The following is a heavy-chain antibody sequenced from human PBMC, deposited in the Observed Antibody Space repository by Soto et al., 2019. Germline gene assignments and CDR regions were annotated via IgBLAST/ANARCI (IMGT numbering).Heavy chain of an antibody. V-gene: IGHV4-34*01. CDR2: INHSGIT. Sequence: PSETLSLTCAAYGGSFSGYYWSWIRQPPGKGLEWLGEINHSGITDYNPSLKSRITISIDTSKKQFSLKLNSVTAADTAVYYCAIGPRMWLAGGGYWGQGTQVTVS. CDR1: GGSFSGYY. J-gene: IGHJ4*02. CDR3: AIGPRMWLAGGGY. D-gene: IGHD6-19*01.